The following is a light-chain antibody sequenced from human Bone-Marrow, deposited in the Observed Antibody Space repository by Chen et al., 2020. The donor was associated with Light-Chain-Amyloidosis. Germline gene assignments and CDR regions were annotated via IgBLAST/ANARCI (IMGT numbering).Light chain of an antibody. V-gene: IGLV3-21*02. CDR3: QVWDRSSDRPV. Sequence: SYVLTQPSSVSVAPGQTATIACGGNNIGSTSVHWYQQTPGQAPLLVVYDDSDRPSGIPERLSGSNSGNTATLTISRVEAADEADYYCQVWDRSSDRPVFGGWTKLTVL. J-gene: IGLJ3*02. CDR1: NIGSTS. CDR2: DDS.